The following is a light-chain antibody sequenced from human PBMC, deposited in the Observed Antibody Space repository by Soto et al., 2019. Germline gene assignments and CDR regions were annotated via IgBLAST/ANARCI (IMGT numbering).Light chain of an antibody. CDR1: SSDVGSYNL. CDR2: EVS. Sequence: QSVLTQPASVSGSPGQSITISCTGTSSDVGSYNLVSWYQQYSGKAPKLMIYEVSKRPSGVSNRFSGSKSGNTASLTISGLQAEDEADYYCCSYADTTTFVVFGGGTKVTVL. J-gene: IGLJ2*01. CDR3: CSYADTTTFVV. V-gene: IGLV2-23*02.